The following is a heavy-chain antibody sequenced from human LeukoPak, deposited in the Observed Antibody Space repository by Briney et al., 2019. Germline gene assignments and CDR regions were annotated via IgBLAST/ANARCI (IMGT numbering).Heavy chain of an antibody. J-gene: IGHJ4*02. V-gene: IGHV1-69*13. CDR2: IIPIYGRA. CDR3: ATGGAYEFRDDY. Sequence: SVKVSCKASGGSFTSYGISWVRQAPGQGLEWMGKIIPIYGRANYGQKFQGRVTITADESTTTSYMELSSLTAEDMAVYYCATGGAYEFRDDYWGQGTLVTVSS. CDR1: GGSFTSYG. D-gene: IGHD3-3*01.